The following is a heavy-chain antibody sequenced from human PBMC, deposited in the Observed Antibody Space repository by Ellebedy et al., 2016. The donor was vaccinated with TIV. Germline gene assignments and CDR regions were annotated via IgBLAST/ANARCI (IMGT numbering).Heavy chain of an antibody. CDR1: GFTFNNYA. CDR2: ISYDGNYK. J-gene: IGHJ6*02. Sequence: GGSLRLSCAASGFTFNNYAMHWVRQAPGKGLEWVAVISYDGNYKYYADSMKGRFTLSRDNSKNTLYLQMNSLRAEDTAMYYCAKKEYGMDVWGQGTTITVSS. V-gene: IGHV3-30*18. CDR3: AKKEYGMDV.